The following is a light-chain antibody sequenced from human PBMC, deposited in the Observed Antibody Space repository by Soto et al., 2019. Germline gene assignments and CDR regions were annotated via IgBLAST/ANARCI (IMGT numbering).Light chain of an antibody. CDR1: QSISKY. CDR2: AAS. V-gene: IGKV1-39*01. Sequence: IQMTQSPSSLSASVGDRVTITCRASQSISKYLNWYQQKPGKAPKLLIYAASSLHSGVPSRFSGSGAGTDFTLTISSPQPEDFATYYCHQSYSAPPLTFGGGTNVEFK. CDR3: HQSYSAPPLT. J-gene: IGKJ4*01.